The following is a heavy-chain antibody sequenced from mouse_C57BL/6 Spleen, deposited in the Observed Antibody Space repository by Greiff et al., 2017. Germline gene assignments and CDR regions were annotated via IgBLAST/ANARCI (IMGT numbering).Heavy chain of an antibody. Sequence: EVQLQQSGPVLVKPGASVKMSCKASGYTFTDYYMNWVKQSHGKSLEWIGVINPYHGGTSYNQKFKGKATLTVDKSTSTAYMELNSLASEDSAVCYCARERGDYAMDYWGQGTSVTVSS. J-gene: IGHJ4*01. CDR1: GYTFTDYY. CDR3: ARERGDYAMDY. CDR2: INPYHGGT. V-gene: IGHV1-19*01.